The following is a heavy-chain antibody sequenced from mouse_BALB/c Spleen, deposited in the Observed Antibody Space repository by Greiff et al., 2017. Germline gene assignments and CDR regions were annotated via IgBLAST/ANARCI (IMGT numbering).Heavy chain of an antibody. J-gene: IGHJ4*01. CDR2: IWRGGST. Sequence: VQLVESGPSLVQPSQSLSITCTVSGFSLTSYGVHWVRQSPGKGLEWLGVIWRGGSTDYNAAFMSRLSITKDNSKSQVFFKMNSLQADDTAIYYCAKITTVVAYYAMDYWGQGTSVTVSS. D-gene: IGHD1-1*01. V-gene: IGHV2-5-1*01. CDR1: GFSLTSYG. CDR3: AKITTVVAYYAMDY.